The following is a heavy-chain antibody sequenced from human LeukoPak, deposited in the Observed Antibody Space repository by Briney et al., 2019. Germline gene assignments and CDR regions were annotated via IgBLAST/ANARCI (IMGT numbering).Heavy chain of an antibody. V-gene: IGHV4-34*01. CDR3: VRGRLQLRRGWFDP. CDR2: INHSGST. Sequence: PSETLSLTCAVYGGSFSGYYWSWIRQPPGKGLEWIGEINHSGSTNYNPSLKSRVTISVDTSKNQFSLKLSSVTAADTAVYYCVRGRLQLRRGWFDPWGQGTLVTVSS. D-gene: IGHD5-24*01. CDR1: GGSFSGYY. J-gene: IGHJ5*02.